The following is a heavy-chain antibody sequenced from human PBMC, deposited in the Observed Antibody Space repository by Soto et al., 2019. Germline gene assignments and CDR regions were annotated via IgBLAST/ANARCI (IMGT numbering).Heavy chain of an antibody. V-gene: IGHV4-39*02. J-gene: IGHJ6*02. D-gene: IGHD2-15*01. Sequence: QLKLQESGPGLVKPSETLSLTCTVSGGSISTSSSYWGWIRQSPEKGLEWIGSIYYSGSAYYKASLKSRVIISVDTSKNHFSLKLSSVTAADTGIYYCAGEDSAEDTDVWGQGTRVTVSS. CDR1: GGSISTSSSY. CDR3: AGEDSAEDTDV. CDR2: IYYSGSA.